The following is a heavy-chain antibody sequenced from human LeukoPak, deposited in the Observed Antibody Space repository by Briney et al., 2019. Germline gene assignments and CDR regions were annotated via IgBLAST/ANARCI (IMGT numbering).Heavy chain of an antibody. J-gene: IGHJ4*02. Sequence: ASVKVSCKASGYTFTGYYMHWVRQAPGQGLEWMGWINPNSGGTNYAQKFQGRVTMTRDTSISTAYMELSRLRSDDTAVYYCARDCGGDWCYFDYWGQGTLVTVSS. V-gene: IGHV1-2*02. CDR3: ARDCGGDWCYFDY. CDR1: GYTFTGYY. D-gene: IGHD2-21*02. CDR2: INPNSGGT.